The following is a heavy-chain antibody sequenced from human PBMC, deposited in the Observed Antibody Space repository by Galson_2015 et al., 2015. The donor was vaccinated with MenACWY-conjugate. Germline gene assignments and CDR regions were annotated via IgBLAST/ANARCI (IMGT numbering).Heavy chain of an antibody. CDR1: GFIFSSYG. Sequence: SLRLSCAASGFIFSSYGMNWVRQAPGKGLEWVSSIDSSGSDIYYGDSVKGRFTISRDNAKNSVFLQMNRLRAEDTAVYYCARGIGASVDGSGDCWGQGTLVTVSS. J-gene: IGHJ1*01. CDR2: IDSSGSDI. V-gene: IGHV3-21*04. D-gene: IGHD3-10*01. CDR3: ARGIGASVDGSGDC.